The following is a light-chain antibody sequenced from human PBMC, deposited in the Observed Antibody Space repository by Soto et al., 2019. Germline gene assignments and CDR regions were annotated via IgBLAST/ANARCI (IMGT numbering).Light chain of an antibody. CDR2: GAS. CDR3: QQYNKWPRT. J-gene: IGKJ1*01. V-gene: IGKV3-15*01. CDR1: QSVSSD. Sequence: IGMTQSPATLSVSSGERATLSCRASQSVSSDLAWYQQKPGQAPRLLIYGASTRATAIPARFSGSGSGTEFTLTISSLQSEDFAVYYCQQYNKWPRTFGQGTKV.